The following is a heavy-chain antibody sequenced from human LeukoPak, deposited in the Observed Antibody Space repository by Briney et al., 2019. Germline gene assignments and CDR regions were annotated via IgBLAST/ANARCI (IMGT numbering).Heavy chain of an antibody. V-gene: IGHV3-30*02. D-gene: IGHD2-2*02. CDR1: GFTFSNYG. CDR3: AKDWAILMLDYYYYMDV. J-gene: IGHJ6*03. CDR2: MRYDGTNK. Sequence: GGSLRLSCAASGFTFSNYGMHWVRQAPGKGLEWVAFMRYDGTNKYYADSVKGRFTISRDDYKNTVYLQMNSLRAEDTAMYYCAKDWAILMLDYYYYMDVWGKGTTVTISS.